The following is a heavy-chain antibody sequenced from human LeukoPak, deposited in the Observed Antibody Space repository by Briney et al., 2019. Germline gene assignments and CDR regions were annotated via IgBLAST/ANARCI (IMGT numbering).Heavy chain of an antibody. V-gene: IGHV3-23*01. J-gene: IGHJ4*02. Sequence: GGSLRLSCAASGFTFSSYAMSWVRQAPGKGLEWVSAISGSGSSAYYADSVKGRFTISRDNSKNTLYLQMNSLRAEDTAVYYCAKVGYYDSSGYSDYWGQGTLVTVSS. CDR3: AKVGYYDSSGYSDY. D-gene: IGHD3-22*01. CDR2: ISGSGSSA. CDR1: GFTFSSYA.